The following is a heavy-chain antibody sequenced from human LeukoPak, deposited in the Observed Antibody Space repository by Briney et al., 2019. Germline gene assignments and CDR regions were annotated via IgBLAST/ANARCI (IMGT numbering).Heavy chain of an antibody. J-gene: IGHJ4*02. CDR1: GGSMSSNSEY. CDR3: AISSDYQGSTRALGHY. Sequence: WETLSLTCTVSGGSMSSNSEYWRWIRRPPGKVLEWIGSIYSSGTTYYNPSLSSRLTISADTSKTLSSLKLGSVAAADTGVYYCAISSDYQGSTRALGHYWGEGTLVTASS. V-gene: IGHV4-39*01. CDR2: IYSSGTT. D-gene: IGHD3-10*01.